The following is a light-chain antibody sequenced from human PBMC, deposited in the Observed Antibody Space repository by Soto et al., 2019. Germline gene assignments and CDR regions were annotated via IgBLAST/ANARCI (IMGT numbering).Light chain of an antibody. J-gene: IGKJ1*01. CDR2: DAS. CDR3: QQYDSVLGT. CDR1: QGISSY. Sequence: AIRMTQSPSSLSASTGDRFTITCRGSQGISSYLAWYQQKPGKAPKLLIYDASSLESGVPSRFSGSGSGTEFTLTISSLQPDDFATYYCQQYDSVLGTFGPGTKVDI. V-gene: IGKV1-8*01.